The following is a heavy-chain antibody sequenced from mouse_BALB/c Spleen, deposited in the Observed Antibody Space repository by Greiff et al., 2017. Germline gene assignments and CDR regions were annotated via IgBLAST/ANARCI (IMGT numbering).Heavy chain of an antibody. D-gene: IGHD2-4*01. CDR3: ARSEIYYDYDEGFAY. V-gene: IGHV3-6*02. CDR1: GYSITSGYY. CDR2: ISYDGSN. J-gene: IGHJ3*01. Sequence: EVQLQQSGPGLVKPSQSLSLTCSVTGYSITSGYYWNWIRQFPGNKLEWMGYISYDGSNNYNPSLKNRISITRDTSKNQFFLKLNSVTTEDTATYYCARSEIYYDYDEGFAYWGQGTLVTVSA.